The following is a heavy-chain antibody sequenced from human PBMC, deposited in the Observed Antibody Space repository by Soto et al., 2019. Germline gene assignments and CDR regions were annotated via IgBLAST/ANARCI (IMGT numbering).Heavy chain of an antibody. J-gene: IGHJ5*02. CDR3: ARSRPRMAARPLSSWFDP. Sequence: SETLSLTCAVYGGSFSGYYWSWIRQPPGKGLEWIGEINHSGSTNYNPSLKSRITINPDTSKNQFSLQLNSVTPEDTAVYYCARSRPRMAARPLSSWFDPWGQGTLVTVSS. D-gene: IGHD6-6*01. V-gene: IGHV4-34*01. CDR1: GGSFSGYY. CDR2: INHSGST.